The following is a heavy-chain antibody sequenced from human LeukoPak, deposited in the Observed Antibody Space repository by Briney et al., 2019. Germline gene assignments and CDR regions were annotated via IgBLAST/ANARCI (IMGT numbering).Heavy chain of an antibody. V-gene: IGHV3-48*01. J-gene: IGHJ6*02. CDR2: ISSSSSTI. D-gene: IGHD2-2*01. CDR3: ARDWIVPAANYYFYYYGMDV. CDR1: GFTFSSYA. Sequence: GSLRLSCAASGFTFSSYAMSWVRQAPGKGLEWVSYISSSSSTIYYADSVKGRFTISRDNAKNSLYLQMNSLRAEDTAVYYCARDWIVPAANYYFYYYGMDVWGQGTTVTVSS.